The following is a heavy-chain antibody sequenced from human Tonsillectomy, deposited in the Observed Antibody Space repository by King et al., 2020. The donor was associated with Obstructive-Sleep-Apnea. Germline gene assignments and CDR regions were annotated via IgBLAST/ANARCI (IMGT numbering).Heavy chain of an antibody. V-gene: IGHV4-34*01. CDR2: INHSGSA. CDR1: GGSFSVYS. J-gene: IGHJ4*02. D-gene: IGHD4-17*01. CDR3: ASGEVYYGDYDY. Sequence: VQLQQWGAGLLKPSETLSLTCAVYGGSFSVYSLSWIRQPPGKGLEWIGEINHSGSATYNPSLKNRVTISVDTSKNPFSLKLSSVTAADTAVYYCASGEVYYGDYDYWGQGTLVTVSS.